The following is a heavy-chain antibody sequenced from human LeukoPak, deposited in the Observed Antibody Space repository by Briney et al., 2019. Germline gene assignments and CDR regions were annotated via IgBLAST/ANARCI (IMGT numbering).Heavy chain of an antibody. CDR1: GYTFTSYY. CDR3: ASPSTFYYYGSGSYYDGMDV. J-gene: IGHJ6*02. V-gene: IGHV1-46*01. CDR2: INPSGGGT. Sequence: GASVKVSCKASGYTFTSYYMHWVRQAPGQGLEWMGIINPSGGGTSYAQKFQGRVTMTRDTSTSTVYMELSSLRSEDTAVYYCASPSTFYYYGSGSYYDGMDVWGQGTTVTVSS. D-gene: IGHD3-10*01.